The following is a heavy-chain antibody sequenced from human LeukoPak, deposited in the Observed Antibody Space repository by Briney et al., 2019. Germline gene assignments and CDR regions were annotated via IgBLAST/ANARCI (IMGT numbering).Heavy chain of an antibody. CDR1: GYTFTGYY. Sequence: ASAKVSCKASGYTFTGYYMHWVRQAPGQGLEWMGWINPNSGGTNYAQKFQSWVTMTRDTSISTAYMELSRLRSDDTAVYYCAREGLAAAGTPSGPNGDGYFDYWGQGTLVTVSS. CDR2: INPNSGGT. CDR3: AREGLAAAGTPSGPNGDGYFDY. J-gene: IGHJ4*02. V-gene: IGHV1-2*04. D-gene: IGHD6-13*01.